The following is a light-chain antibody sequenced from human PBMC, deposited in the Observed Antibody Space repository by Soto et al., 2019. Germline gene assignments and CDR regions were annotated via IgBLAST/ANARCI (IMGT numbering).Light chain of an antibody. J-gene: IGLJ3*02. CDR1: SSNIRAGYP. CDR3: QSFTSSLSGWV. Sequence: QSVLTQPPSVSGAPGQRVTVSCIGSSSNIRAGYPVQWYQQVPGTAPKLLIYGNTNRPSGVPDRFSGSNSGTSASLAITGLQADDEADYFGQSFTSSLSGWVFGGGTKVTVL. CDR2: GNT. V-gene: IGLV1-40*01.